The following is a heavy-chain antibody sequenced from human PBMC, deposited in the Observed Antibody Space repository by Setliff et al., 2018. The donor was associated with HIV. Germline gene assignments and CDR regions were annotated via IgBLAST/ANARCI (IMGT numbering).Heavy chain of an antibody. CDR1: GGSISSSSYY. Sequence: SETLSLTCTVSGGSISSSSYYWGWIRQPPGKGLEWIGSIYYSGTTYYNPSLKSRITISVDTSKNQFSLKVNSVTAADAAVYYCASPKERYYYGSGTNVREYYGMDVWGQGTTVTVSS. V-gene: IGHV4-39*07. CDR3: ASPKERYYYGSGTNVREYYGMDV. D-gene: IGHD3-10*01. J-gene: IGHJ6*02. CDR2: IYYSGTT.